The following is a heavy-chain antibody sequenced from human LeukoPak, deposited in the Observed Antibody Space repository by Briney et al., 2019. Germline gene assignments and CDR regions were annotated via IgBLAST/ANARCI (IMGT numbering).Heavy chain of an antibody. V-gene: IGHV3-11*01. CDR1: GFTLGDYY. CDR2: ISNNRGSAK. CDR3: ARDFRNKGMDV. Sequence: KPGGSLRLSCAASGFTLGDYYMAWIRQAPGKGLEWVSYISNNRGSAKTYADPVKGRFTNSRDDAKNSLYLQMNSLRADDTAVYYCARDFRNKGMDVWGQGTTVTVSS. J-gene: IGHJ6*02. D-gene: IGHD2/OR15-2a*01.